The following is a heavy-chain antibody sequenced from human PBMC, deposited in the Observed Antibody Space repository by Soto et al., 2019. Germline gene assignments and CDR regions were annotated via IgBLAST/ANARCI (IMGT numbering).Heavy chain of an antibody. CDR1: GFTFGTYG. Sequence: QVQLVESGGGVVQPGRSLRLSCAASGFTFGTYGMHWARQAPGKGLEWVAVISYDGSNKYYADSVKGRFTISRDNSKKPLYLQMNSLRTEDTAVYYCAKAVTTGHYYYYYGMDVWGQGTTVTVSS. CDR3: AKAVTTGHYYYYYGMDV. V-gene: IGHV3-30*18. CDR2: ISYDGSNK. J-gene: IGHJ6*02. D-gene: IGHD7-27*01.